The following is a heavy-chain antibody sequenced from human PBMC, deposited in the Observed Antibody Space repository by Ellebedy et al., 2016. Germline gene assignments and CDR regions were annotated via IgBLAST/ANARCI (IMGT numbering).Heavy chain of an antibody. V-gene: IGHV1-69*04. CDR3: SGSMVRGGPFDY. Sequence: SVKVSCXASGGTFSSYAISWVRQALGQGLEWMGRIIPILGIANYAQKFQGRVTITADKSTSTAYMELSSLRSEDTAVYYCSGSMVRGGPFDYWGQGTLVTVSS. CDR2: IIPILGIA. J-gene: IGHJ4*02. CDR1: GGTFSSYA. D-gene: IGHD3-10*01.